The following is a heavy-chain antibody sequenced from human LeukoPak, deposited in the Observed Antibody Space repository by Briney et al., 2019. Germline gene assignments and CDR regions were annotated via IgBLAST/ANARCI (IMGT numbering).Heavy chain of an antibody. CDR3: ARGISSGWPRDWFDP. CDR1: GFTFSSYS. CDR2: ISSSSSTI. J-gene: IGHJ5*02. V-gene: IGHV3-48*04. D-gene: IGHD6-19*01. Sequence: GGSLRLSCAASGFTFSSYSMIWVRQAPGKGLEWVSYISSSSSTIYSADSVKRRFTISRDNAKNSLYLQMNSLRAEDTAVYYCARGISSGWPRDWFDPWGQGTLVTVSS.